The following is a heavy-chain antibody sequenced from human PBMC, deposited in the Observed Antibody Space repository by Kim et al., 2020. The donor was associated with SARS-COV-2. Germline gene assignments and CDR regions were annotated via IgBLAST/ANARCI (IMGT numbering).Heavy chain of an antibody. V-gene: IGHV4-34*01. J-gene: IGHJ6*03. D-gene: IGHD6-19*01. Sequence: SETLSLTCAVYGGSFIGYYWSWIRQPPGKGLEWIGEINHSGSTNYNPSLKSRVTISVDTSKSQFSLKLSSVTAADTAVYYCSRGTRQWLVRGPYFYYMDVWGKGTTVTV. CDR2: INHSGST. CDR3: SRGTRQWLVRGPYFYYMDV. CDR1: GGSFIGYY.